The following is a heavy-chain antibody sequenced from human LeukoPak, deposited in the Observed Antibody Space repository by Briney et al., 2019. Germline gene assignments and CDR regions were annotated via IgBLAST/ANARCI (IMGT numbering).Heavy chain of an antibody. CDR2: INSDGSST. CDR1: GFTFSSYC. Sequence: PGGSLRLSCAASGFTFSSYCMHWVRQAPGKGLVWVSRINSDGSSTSYADSVKGRFTISRDNAKNTLYLQMNSLRAEDTAVYYCAREDVVVVPAAKYYYGMDVWGQGTTVTVSS. V-gene: IGHV3-74*01. D-gene: IGHD2-2*01. J-gene: IGHJ6*02. CDR3: AREDVVVVPAAKYYYGMDV.